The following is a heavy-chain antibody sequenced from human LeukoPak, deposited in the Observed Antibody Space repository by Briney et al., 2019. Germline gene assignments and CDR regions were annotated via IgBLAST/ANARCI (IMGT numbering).Heavy chain of an antibody. Sequence: GGSLRLSCVASGFTFSSYWMHWVRQDPRKGLVWVSRINGDGRNINYADSVRGRFTISRDNAKNTLYPQMNTLRVEDTAVYYCTRDLMDYDVSAGLHHYYMDVWGQGATVTVSS. J-gene: IGHJ6*02. CDR3: TRDLMDYDVSAGLHHYYMDV. CDR1: GFTFSSYW. D-gene: IGHD3-9*01. V-gene: IGHV3-74*01. CDR2: INGDGRNI.